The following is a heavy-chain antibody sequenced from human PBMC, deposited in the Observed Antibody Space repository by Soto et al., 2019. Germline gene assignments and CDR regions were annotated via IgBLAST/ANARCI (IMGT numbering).Heavy chain of an antibody. V-gene: IGHV4-34*01. CDR1: GGSFSGYY. D-gene: IGHD3-10*01. J-gene: IGHJ4*02. CDR2: INHSGST. Sequence: SETLSLTCAVYGGSFSGYYWSWIRQPPGKGLEWIGEINHSGSTNYNPSLKSRVTISVDTSKNQFSLKLSSVTAADTVVYYCARGGYGSGSYSVWFYDCWGQGTLVTVSS. CDR3: ARGGYGSGSYSVWFYDC.